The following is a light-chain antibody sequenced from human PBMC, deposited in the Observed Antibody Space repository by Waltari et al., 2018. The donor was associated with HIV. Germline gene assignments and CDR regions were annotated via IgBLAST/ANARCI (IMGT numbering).Light chain of an antibody. CDR1: QSVLYSSNNKNY. CDR2: WAS. J-gene: IGKJ1*01. CDR3: QQYYSTPRT. V-gene: IGKV4-1*01. Sequence: DIVMTPSPDSLVVSLGERATINCKSSQSVLYSSNNKNYLAWYQQKPGQPPKLLIYWASTRESGVPDRFSGSGSGTDFTLTISSLQAEDVAVYYCQQYYSTPRTFGQGTKVEIK.